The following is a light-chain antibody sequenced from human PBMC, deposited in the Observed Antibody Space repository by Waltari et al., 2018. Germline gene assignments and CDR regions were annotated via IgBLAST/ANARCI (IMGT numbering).Light chain of an antibody. J-gene: IGLJ1*01. CDR1: SSNLGAGYE. CDR2: GNN. CDR3: QSYDSSLSSYV. V-gene: IGLV1-40*01. Sequence: QSVLTQAPSVSGAPGQRVTISCTGSSSNLGAGYEVHWYQQLPGTAPKRLIYGNNNRPSGVPDRFSGSKSGTSASLAITGLQAEDEADYYCQSYDSSLSSYVFGTGTKVTVL.